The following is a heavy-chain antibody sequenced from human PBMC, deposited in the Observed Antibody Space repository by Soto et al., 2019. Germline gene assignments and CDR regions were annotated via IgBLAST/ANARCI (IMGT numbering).Heavy chain of an antibody. D-gene: IGHD3-10*01. CDR1: GGSISSSSYY. Sequence: SETLSLTCTVSGGSISSSSYYWGWIRQPPGKGLEWIGSIYYSGSTYYNPSLKSRVTISVDTSKNQFSLKLSSVTAADTAVYYCARRLTMVRGVISSGNFDYWGQGTLVTVSS. CDR3: ARRLTMVRGVISSGNFDY. CDR2: IYYSGST. J-gene: IGHJ4*02. V-gene: IGHV4-39*01.